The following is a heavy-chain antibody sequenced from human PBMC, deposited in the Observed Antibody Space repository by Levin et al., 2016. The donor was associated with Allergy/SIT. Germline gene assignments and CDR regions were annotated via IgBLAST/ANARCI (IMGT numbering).Heavy chain of an antibody. CDR3: ARDLPHSGYDSHWFDP. J-gene: IGHJ5*02. CDR2: ISSSGSTI. V-gene: IGHV3-48*03. Sequence: GESLKISCAASGFTFRSYEMNWVRQAPGKGLEWVSYISSSGSTIYYVDSVKGRFTISRDNAKNSLYLQMNSLRAEDTAVYYCARDLPHSGYDSHWFDPWGQGTLVTVSS. D-gene: IGHD5-12*01. CDR1: GFTFRSYE.